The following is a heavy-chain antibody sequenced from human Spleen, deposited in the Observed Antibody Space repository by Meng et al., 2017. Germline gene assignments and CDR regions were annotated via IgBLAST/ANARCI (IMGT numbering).Heavy chain of an antibody. CDR1: GFSVSTRGVG. CDR2: IYWDDDK. V-gene: IGHV2-5*02. CDR3: AHSPYASGVRRDFDY. J-gene: IGHJ4*02. Sequence: QITLKESGPTLVKPTQTRTLTCTFSGFSVSTRGVGVGWIRQPPGKALEWLALIYWDDDKRYSPSLKGRLTITRDTSKNQVVLTMTNMDPVDTATYYCAHSPYASGVRRDFDYWGQGTLVTVSS. D-gene: IGHD3-10*01.